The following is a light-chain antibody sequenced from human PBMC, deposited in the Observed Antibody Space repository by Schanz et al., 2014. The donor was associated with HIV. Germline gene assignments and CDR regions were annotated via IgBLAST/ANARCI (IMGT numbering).Light chain of an antibody. J-gene: IGKJ1*01. CDR2: GAS. CDR1: QSVSSSY. CDR3: QQNCSSLPT. V-gene: IGKV3-20*01. Sequence: EIVLTQSPGTLSLSPGERATLSCRASQSVSSSYLAWYQQKPGHAPRLLIYGASSRPTGIPDRFSGSGSGTDFTLTISSLQPDDFAAYYCQQNCSSLPTFGQGTTVEIK.